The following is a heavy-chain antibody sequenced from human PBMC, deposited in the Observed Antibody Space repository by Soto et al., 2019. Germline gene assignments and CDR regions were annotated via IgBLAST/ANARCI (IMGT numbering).Heavy chain of an antibody. CDR2: ISYDGNNK. J-gene: IGHJ3*02. CDR1: GFTFSSYA. D-gene: IGHD3-10*01. Sequence: QVQLVESGGGVVQPGRSLRLSCAASGFTFSSYAMYWVRQAPGKGLEWVAVISYDGNNKYYADSVKGRFTISRDNSKNTLYLQMNSLRAEDTAVYYCAREARFPGAFDAFDIWGQGTMVTVSS. V-gene: IGHV3-30-3*01. CDR3: AREARFPGAFDAFDI.